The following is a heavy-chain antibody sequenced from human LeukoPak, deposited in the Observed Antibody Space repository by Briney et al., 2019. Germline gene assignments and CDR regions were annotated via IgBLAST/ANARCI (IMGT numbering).Heavy chain of an antibody. CDR1: GGSVSSYY. CDR3: ASHYGSGFDS. D-gene: IGHD3-10*01. J-gene: IGHJ4*02. CDR2: IHNSGRT. Sequence: KPSETLSLTCSVSGGSVSSYYWSWIRQSPGKGLEWIGYIHNSGRTNYNPSLKSRVTISIDTSKNQFSLKLSSVTAADTAMYYCASHYGSGFDSWGQGTLVTVSS. V-gene: IGHV4-59*02.